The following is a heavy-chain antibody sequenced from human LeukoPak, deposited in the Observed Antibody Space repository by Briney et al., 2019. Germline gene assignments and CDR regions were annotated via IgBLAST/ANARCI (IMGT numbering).Heavy chain of an antibody. V-gene: IGHV3-30-3*01. CDR3: ARDNWGTTVYWWFDL. CDR2: IYYDGIKQ. Sequence: LSLTCAVCGVSFSDFYWNWIRQPPGKGLEWVAFIYYDGIKQFYADSVKGRFTISRDDSKDTLYLQMNSLRAEDTAMYYCARDNWGTTVYWWFDLWGRGTLVSVSS. J-gene: IGHJ2*01. D-gene: IGHD7-27*01. CDR1: GVSFSDFY.